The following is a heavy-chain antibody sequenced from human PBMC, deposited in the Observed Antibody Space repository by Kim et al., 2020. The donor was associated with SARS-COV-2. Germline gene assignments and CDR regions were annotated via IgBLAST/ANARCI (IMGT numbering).Heavy chain of an antibody. J-gene: IGHJ6*02. V-gene: IGHV3-23*01. CDR1: GFTFSSYA. D-gene: IGHD3-10*01. CDR2: ISGSGGST. CDR3: AKLLWFGELFYYYYGMDV. Sequence: GGSLRLSCAASGFTFSSYAMSWVRQAPGKGLEWVSAISGSGGSTYYADSVKGRFTISRDNSKNTLYLQMNSLRAEDTAVYYCAKLLWFGELFYYYYGMDVWGQGTTVTVSS.